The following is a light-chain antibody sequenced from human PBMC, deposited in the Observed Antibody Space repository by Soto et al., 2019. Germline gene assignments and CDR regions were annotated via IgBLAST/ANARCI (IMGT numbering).Light chain of an antibody. CDR1: QSVNTY. CDR2: DAS. CDR3: QQRSNWPLT. J-gene: IGKJ4*01. V-gene: IGKV3-11*01. Sequence: EIVLTQSPATLSLSPGERATLSCKASQSVNTYIAWYQQKPGQDPRLLIYDASNRATAIPPRFSGSWSGTDFTFTISSLEPEDFAVYYCQQRSNWPLTFGGGTKVEIK.